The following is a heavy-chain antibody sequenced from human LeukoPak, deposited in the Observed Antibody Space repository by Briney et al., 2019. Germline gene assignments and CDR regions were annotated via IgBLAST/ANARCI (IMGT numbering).Heavy chain of an antibody. CDR2: MNPNSGNT. Sequence: ASVKVSCKASGYTFTSYDINWVRQATGQGLEWMGWMNPNSGNTGYAQKFPGRVTITRNTSISTAYMELSSLRSEDTAVYYCARRIAARSWRWFDPWGQGTLVTVSS. CDR3: ARRIAARSWRWFDP. J-gene: IGHJ5*02. D-gene: IGHD6-6*01. CDR1: GYTFTSYD. V-gene: IGHV1-8*03.